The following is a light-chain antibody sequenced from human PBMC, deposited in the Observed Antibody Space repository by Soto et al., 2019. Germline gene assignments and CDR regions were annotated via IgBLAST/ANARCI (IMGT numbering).Light chain of an antibody. Sequence: DIQMTQSPSSLSASVGDRVTITCRASQSIITYLNWYHQKPGKAPKLLIYDASSLESGVPSRFSGSGSGTEFTLTISSLQPDDFATYYCQQYNSYSKTFGPGTKVDIK. CDR3: QQYNSYSKT. CDR2: DAS. V-gene: IGKV1-5*01. CDR1: QSIITY. J-gene: IGKJ3*01.